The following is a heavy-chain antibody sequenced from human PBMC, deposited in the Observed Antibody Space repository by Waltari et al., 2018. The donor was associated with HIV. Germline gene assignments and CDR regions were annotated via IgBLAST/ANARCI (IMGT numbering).Heavy chain of an antibody. J-gene: IGHJ4*02. Sequence: QVQLQESGPGLVKPSQTLSLTCTVSGGSISSGSSSWRWLRQPAGKGLEWIGRTYTSGSTNYNPSLKSRVTISVDTSKNQFSLKLSSVTAADTAVYYCAREGYCTNGVCPPGYWGQGTLVTVSS. CDR2: TYTSGST. CDR1: GGSISSGSSS. CDR3: AREGYCTNGVCPPGY. D-gene: IGHD2-8*01. V-gene: IGHV4-61*02.